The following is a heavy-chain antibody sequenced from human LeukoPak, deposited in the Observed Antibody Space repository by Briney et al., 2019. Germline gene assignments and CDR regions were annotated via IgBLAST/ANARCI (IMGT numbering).Heavy chain of an antibody. Sequence: GGSLRLSCAASGFTFSSYGMHWVRQAPGKGLEWVAVISYDGSNKYYADSVKGRFTISRDNSKNTLYLQMISLRAEDTAVYYCAKDRAGLVRYYYYGMDVWGQGTTVTVSS. V-gene: IGHV3-30*18. CDR2: ISYDGSNK. D-gene: IGHD6-19*01. CDR1: GFTFSSYG. CDR3: AKDRAGLVRYYYYGMDV. J-gene: IGHJ6*02.